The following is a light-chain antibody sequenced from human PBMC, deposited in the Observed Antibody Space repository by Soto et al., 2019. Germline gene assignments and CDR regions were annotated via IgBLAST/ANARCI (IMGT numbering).Light chain of an antibody. V-gene: IGKV3-20*01. J-gene: IGKJ1*01. CDR1: RSISSN. CDR2: GAS. CDR3: QQYGSSPVT. Sequence: EIVMTQSPATRSLSRMGVATRCCMASRSISSNLAWYQQKVGQAPRLLIYGASTRATGIPARFSGSGSGTDFTLTISRLEPQDFAVYYCQQYGSSPVTFGQGTK.